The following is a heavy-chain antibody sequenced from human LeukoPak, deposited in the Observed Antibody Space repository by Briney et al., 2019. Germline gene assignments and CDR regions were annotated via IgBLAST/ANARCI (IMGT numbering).Heavy chain of an antibody. CDR2: SNASTRPT. CDR1: GYTFTSYA. J-gene: IGHJ4*02. D-gene: IGHD2-15*01. Sequence: ASVKVSCKASGYTFTSYAMHWVRQAPGQRLEWMGWSNASTRPTKYSPAFQGRVTITRDTSASTAYMELSTLRSEDMAVYYCARDGRYCSGGSCYPSWIVDYWGQGTLVTVSS. V-gene: IGHV1-3*02. CDR3: ARDGRYCSGGSCYPSWIVDY.